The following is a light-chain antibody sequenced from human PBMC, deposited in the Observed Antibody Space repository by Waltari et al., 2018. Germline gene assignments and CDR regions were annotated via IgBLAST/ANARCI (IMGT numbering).Light chain of an antibody. V-gene: IGKV3-20*01. CDR2: GAS. CDR3: QHYVRLPVT. Sequence: EIVLTQSPGTLSLSPEESVILSCRVSQSVSRALAWYQQKPGQAPRLLIYGASNRATGIPDRFSGSGSGTDFSLTISRLEPEDFAVYYCQHYVRLPVTFGQGTKVEIK. J-gene: IGKJ1*01. CDR1: QSVSRA.